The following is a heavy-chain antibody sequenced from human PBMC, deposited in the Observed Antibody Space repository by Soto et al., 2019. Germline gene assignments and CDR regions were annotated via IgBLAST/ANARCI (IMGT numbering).Heavy chain of an antibody. CDR2: IHPGDSDS. J-gene: IGHJ5*02. D-gene: IGHD3-22*01. Sequence: GESLKISCKGSGYIFNNNWIGWVRQMPGKGLEWMGIIHPGDSDSRYSPSFQGQVTMSVDKSINTAYLQWSSLKASDTAMYYCARRDSSGYYYAWFDPWGQGTLVTVSS. V-gene: IGHV5-51*01. CDR1: GYIFNNNW. CDR3: ARRDSSGYYYAWFDP.